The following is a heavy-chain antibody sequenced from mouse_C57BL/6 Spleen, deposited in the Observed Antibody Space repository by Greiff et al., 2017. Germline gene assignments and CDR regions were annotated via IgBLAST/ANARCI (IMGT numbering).Heavy chain of an antibody. CDR1: GYTFTDYY. Sequence: QVQLQQSGAELVRPGASVKLSCKASGYTFTDYYINWVKQRPGQGLEWIARIYPGSGNTYYNERFKGKATLTAEKSSSTAYMQLSSLTSEDAAVYFCARGYYDSGFGYAYWGKGPLVTVSA. V-gene: IGHV1-76*01. J-gene: IGHJ3*01. CDR3: ARGYYDSGFGYAY. D-gene: IGHD1-1*01. CDR2: IYPGSGNT.